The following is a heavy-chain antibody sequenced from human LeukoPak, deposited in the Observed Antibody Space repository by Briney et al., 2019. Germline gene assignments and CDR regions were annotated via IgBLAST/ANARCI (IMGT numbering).Heavy chain of an antibody. D-gene: IGHD4-17*01. CDR3: ARDILDYGKANGDY. CDR2: INPNSGGT. J-gene: IGHJ4*02. Sequence: ASVKVSCKASGYTFTGYYMHWVRQAPGQGLEWMGWINPNSGGTNYAQKFQGRVTMTRDTSISTAYMELSRLRSDDTAVYYCARDILDYGKANGDYWGQGTLVTVSS. V-gene: IGHV1-2*02. CDR1: GYTFTGYY.